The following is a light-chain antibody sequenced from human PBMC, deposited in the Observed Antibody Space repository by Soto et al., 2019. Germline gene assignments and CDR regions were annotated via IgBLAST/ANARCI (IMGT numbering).Light chain of an antibody. CDR3: SSYAGINTLYV. Sequence: QSVLTQPPSASGSPGQSVTISCTGTSSDVGAYNYVSWYQQHPGKAPQLMIYEVTKRPSGVPDRFSGSKSGNTASLTVSGLQTEDEADYYCSSYAGINTLYVFGTGTKVTVL. CDR1: SSDVGAYNY. V-gene: IGLV2-8*01. J-gene: IGLJ1*01. CDR2: EVT.